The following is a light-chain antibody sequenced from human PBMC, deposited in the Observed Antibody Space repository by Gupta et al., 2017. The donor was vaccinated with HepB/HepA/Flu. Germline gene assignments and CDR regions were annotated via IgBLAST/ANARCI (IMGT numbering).Light chain of an antibody. V-gene: IGKV4-1*01. CDR3: QQYYDSPIT. CDR2: WAS. CDR1: QNLLYSSNNKNF. J-gene: IGKJ5*01. Sequence: DIGMSQSPDSLTVSLGDRATINCKSSQNLLYSSNNKNFLAWYQQKPGHPPKLIISWASTRESGVPDRFSDSGSGTDFTLTISSLQAEDVAVYYCQQYYDSPITFGQGTRLEIK.